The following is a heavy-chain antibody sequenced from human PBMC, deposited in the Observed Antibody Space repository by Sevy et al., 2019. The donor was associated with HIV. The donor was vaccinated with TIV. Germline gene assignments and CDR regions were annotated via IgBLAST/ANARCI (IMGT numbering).Heavy chain of an antibody. Sequence: ASVKVSCKLLGYTPSELSMHWVRQTPGKGLEWMGSFDPEDGETMYAQKFQGRVDMTEDKSTDTAYMELRSLRSADTAVFYCAIIKDYYDNSGYALDYWGQGTLVTVSS. J-gene: IGHJ4*02. D-gene: IGHD3-22*01. CDR2: FDPEDGET. CDR1: GYTPSELS. CDR3: AIIKDYYDNSGYALDY. V-gene: IGHV1-24*01.